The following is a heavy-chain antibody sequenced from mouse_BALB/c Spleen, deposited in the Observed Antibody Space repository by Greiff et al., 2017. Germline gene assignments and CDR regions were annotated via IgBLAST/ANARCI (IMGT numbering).Heavy chain of an antibody. CDR2: IWAGGST. Sequence: QVQLKESGPGLVQPSQSLSITCTVSGFSLTSYGVHWVRQSPGKGLEWLGVIWAGGSTNYNSALMSRLSISKDNSKSQVFLKMNSLQTDDTAMYYCARDRGSSGRFAYWGQGTLVTVSA. D-gene: IGHD3-1*01. CDR1: GFSLTSYG. J-gene: IGHJ3*01. CDR3: ARDRGSSGRFAY. V-gene: IGHV2-9*02.